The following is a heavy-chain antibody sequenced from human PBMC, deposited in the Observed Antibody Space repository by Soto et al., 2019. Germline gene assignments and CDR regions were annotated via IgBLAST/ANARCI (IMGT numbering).Heavy chain of an antibody. CDR1: GYTFTIYA. CDR3: ARDGVASPTGSSGY. Sequence: QVQLVQSGAEVKKPGASLKVSCKASGYTFTIYAISWVRQAPGQGLEWMGWINVYNGNTKYAQKFQGRVTMTTDTSTRTVSTELRSLTSDDTDVYYCARDGVASPTGSSGYWGQGTLVTVSS. D-gene: IGHD2-8*01. J-gene: IGHJ4*02. CDR2: INVYNGNT. V-gene: IGHV1-18*01.